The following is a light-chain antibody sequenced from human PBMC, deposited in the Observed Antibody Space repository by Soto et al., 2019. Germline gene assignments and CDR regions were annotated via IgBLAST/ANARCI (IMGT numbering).Light chain of an antibody. CDR3: QQANSFPIT. CDR2: AAS. V-gene: IGKV1-39*01. J-gene: IGKJ5*01. CDR1: QSISRY. Sequence: DIEMTQSPSSLSASVGGRVPITCRASQSISRYLNWYQQKPGKAPKLLIYAASSLQSGVPSRFSGSGSGTDFTLTISSLQPEDFATYYCQQANSFPITFGQGTRLEIK.